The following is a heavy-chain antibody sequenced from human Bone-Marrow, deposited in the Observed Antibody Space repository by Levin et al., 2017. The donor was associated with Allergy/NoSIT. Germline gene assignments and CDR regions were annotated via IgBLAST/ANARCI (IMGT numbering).Heavy chain of an antibody. J-gene: IGHJ2*01. CDR3: ARCKTVDTAMVYWYFDL. CDR2: IIPIFGTA. CDR1: GGTFSSYA. V-gene: IGHV1-69*06. D-gene: IGHD5-18*01. Sequence: SVKVSCKASGGTFSSYAISWVRQAPGQGLEWMGGIIPIFGTANYAQKFQGRVTITADKSTSTAYMELSSLRSEDTAVYYCARCKTVDTAMVYWYFDLWGRGTLVTVSS.